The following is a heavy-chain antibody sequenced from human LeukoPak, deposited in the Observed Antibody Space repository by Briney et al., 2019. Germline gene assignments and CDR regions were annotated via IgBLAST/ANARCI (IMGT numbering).Heavy chain of an antibody. CDR3: ARGMGETVA. Sequence: ASVKVSCKTSGYTFTSYGISWVRQARGQGLEWMGWISADNGNTNYAQNLQGRVTMTTDTSTSTAYLELRSLRFDDTAVYYCARGMGETVAWGQGTLVTVSS. D-gene: IGHD1-26*01. CDR2: ISADNGNT. V-gene: IGHV1-18*01. CDR1: GYTFTSYG. J-gene: IGHJ5*02.